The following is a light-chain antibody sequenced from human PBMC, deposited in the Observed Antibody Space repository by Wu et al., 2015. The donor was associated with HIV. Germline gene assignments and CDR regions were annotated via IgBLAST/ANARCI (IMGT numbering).Light chain of an antibody. Sequence: DIQMTQSPSSLSASVGDRVTITCRASQTIINYLNWYQQKSGHAPKLLIYAASTLQPGVPLRFSGNGSGTDFTLTVAGLQPEDSATYYCQQSYNKVPIIFGQGTRLEIK. V-gene: IGKV1-39*01. J-gene: IGKJ5*01. CDR3: QQSYNKVPII. CDR1: QTIINY. CDR2: AAS.